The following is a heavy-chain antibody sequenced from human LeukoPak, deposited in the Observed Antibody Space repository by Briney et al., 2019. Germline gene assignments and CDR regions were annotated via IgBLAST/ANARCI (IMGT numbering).Heavy chain of an antibody. J-gene: IGHJ4*02. D-gene: IGHD7-27*01. CDR2: MNPNSGNT. CDR3: ARNIPSTGDFDY. Sequence: GASVKVSCKASGYTFTNYDINWVRQAAGQGFEWMGWMNPNSGNTGYAQKFQGRVTMTRITSISTAYMELSSLTSEDTAAYYCARNIPSTGDFDYWGQGTLVSVSS. V-gene: IGHV1-8*01. CDR1: GYTFTNYD.